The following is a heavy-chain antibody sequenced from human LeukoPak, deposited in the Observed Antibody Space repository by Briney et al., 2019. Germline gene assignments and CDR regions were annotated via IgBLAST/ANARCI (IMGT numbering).Heavy chain of an antibody. J-gene: IGHJ6*02. CDR2: IYSGGST. V-gene: IGHV3-53*01. Sequence: GGSLRLSCAASGFTVSSNYMSWVRQAPGKGLEWVSVIYSGGSTYYADSVKGRFTISRDNSKNTLYLQMNSLRAEDTAVYYCARNVLLYGMGVWGQGTTVTVSS. CDR3: ARNVLLYGMGV. D-gene: IGHD3-10*01. CDR1: GFTVSSNY.